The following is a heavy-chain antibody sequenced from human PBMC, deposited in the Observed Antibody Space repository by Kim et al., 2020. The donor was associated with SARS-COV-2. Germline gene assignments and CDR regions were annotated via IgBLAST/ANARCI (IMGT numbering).Heavy chain of an antibody. CDR3: AKLRTPWELLDWFDP. V-gene: IGHV3-23*01. CDR2: ISGSGGST. Sequence: GGSLRLSCAASGFTFSSYAMSWVRQAPGKGLEWVSAISGSGGSTYYADSVKGRFTISRDNSKNTLYLQMNSLRAEDTAVYYCAKLRTPWELLDWFDPWGQGTLVTVSS. CDR1: GFTFSSYA. D-gene: IGHD1-26*01. J-gene: IGHJ5*02.